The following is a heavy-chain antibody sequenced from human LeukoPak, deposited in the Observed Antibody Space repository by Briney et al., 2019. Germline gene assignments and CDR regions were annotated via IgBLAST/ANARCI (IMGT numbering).Heavy chain of an antibody. CDR2: ISSSSSYI. D-gene: IGHD3-10*01. V-gene: IGHV3-21*01. CDR1: GFTFSSYS. J-gene: IGHJ6*02. Sequence: GGSLRLSCAASGFTFSSYSMNWVRQAPRKGLEWVSSISSSSSYIYYADSVKGRFTISRDNAKNSLYLQMNSLRAEDTAVYYCARDKVTMVRGVFTHTGMDVWGQGTTVTVSS. CDR3: ARDKVTMVRGVFTHTGMDV.